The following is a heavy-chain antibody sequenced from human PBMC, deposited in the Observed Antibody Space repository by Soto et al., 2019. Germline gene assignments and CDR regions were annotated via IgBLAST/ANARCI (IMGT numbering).Heavy chain of an antibody. CDR1: GSSISTYY. CDR3: ARARITMVREVIKYNMDV. J-gene: IGHJ6*02. V-gene: IGHV4-59*01. D-gene: IGHD3-10*01. Sequence: SETLSLTCTVSGSSISTYYWSWIRRPPGKGLEWIGYIYNSGSTHSNPSLQSRVTISVDTSKNQFSLKLSSVTAADTAIYYCARARITMVREVIKYNMDVWGQGTTVTVSS. CDR2: IYNSGST.